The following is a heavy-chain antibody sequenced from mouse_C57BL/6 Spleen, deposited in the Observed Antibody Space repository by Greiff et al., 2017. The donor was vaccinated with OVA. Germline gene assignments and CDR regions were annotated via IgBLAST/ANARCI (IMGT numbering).Heavy chain of an antibody. CDR3: AREVYDYYAMDY. D-gene: IGHD2-3*01. CDR1: GFTFSDYG. CDR2: ISSGSSTI. J-gene: IGHJ4*01. V-gene: IGHV5-17*01. Sequence: EVKLVESGGGLVKPGGSLKLSCAASGFTFSDYGMHWVRQAPEKGLEWVAYISSGSSTIYYADTVKGRFTISRDNAKNTLFLQMTRLRSEDTAMYYCAREVYDYYAMDYWGQGTSVTVSS.